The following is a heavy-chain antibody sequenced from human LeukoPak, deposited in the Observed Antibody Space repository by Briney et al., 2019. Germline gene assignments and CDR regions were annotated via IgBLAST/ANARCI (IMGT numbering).Heavy chain of an antibody. D-gene: IGHD3-22*01. CDR3: ARVKERPKYYYDSSGYYGY. CDR2: IIPIFGTA. V-gene: IGHV1-69*05. Sequence: GASVKVSCKASGGTFSSYAISWVRQAPGQGLEWMGGIIPIFGTANYAQKFQGRVTMTTDTSTSTAYMELRSLRSDDTAVYYCARVKERPKYYYDSSGYYGYWGQGTLVTVSS. J-gene: IGHJ4*02. CDR1: GGTFSSYA.